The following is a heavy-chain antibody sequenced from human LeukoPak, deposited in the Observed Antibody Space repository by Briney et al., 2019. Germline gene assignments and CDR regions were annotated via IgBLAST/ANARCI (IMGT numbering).Heavy chain of an antibody. Sequence: GGSLRLSCAASGFTFSSYAMHWVRQAPGKGLEWVAVISYDGSNKYYADSVKGRFTISRDNAKNSLYLQMNSLRAEDTAVYYCAGSHYYDSSGSLFDYWGQGTLVTVSS. D-gene: IGHD3-22*01. CDR3: AGSHYYDSSGSLFDY. CDR2: ISYDGSNK. CDR1: GFTFSSYA. J-gene: IGHJ4*02. V-gene: IGHV3-30*04.